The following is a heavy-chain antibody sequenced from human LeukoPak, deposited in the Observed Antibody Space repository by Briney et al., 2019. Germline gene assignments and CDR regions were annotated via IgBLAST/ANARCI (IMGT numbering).Heavy chain of an antibody. Sequence: PSEALSLTCAGYGGSFSGYYWGWIRQPPGKGLEWIGEINHSGSTNYNPSLKSRVTISVDTSKNQFSLKLSSVTAADTAVYYCARGGIAVAGTLKYWGQGTLVTVSS. CDR3: ARGGIAVAGTLKY. CDR1: GGSFSGYY. J-gene: IGHJ4*02. V-gene: IGHV4-34*01. CDR2: INHSGST. D-gene: IGHD6-19*01.